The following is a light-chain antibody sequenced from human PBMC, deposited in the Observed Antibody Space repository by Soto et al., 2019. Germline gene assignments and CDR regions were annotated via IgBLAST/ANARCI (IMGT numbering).Light chain of an antibody. CDR2: GAS. J-gene: IGKJ2*01. V-gene: IGKV3-20*01. CDR1: QSVSRNY. CDR3: EQYGSSSPYT. Sequence: EIVLTQSPGTLSLSPGERATLSCRASQSVSRNYLAWYQQKPDQAPSLLIFGASSRVSDVPVRFSGSWSGTYFTLTISRLEPEDFGVYYCEQYGSSSPYTFGRGTMLEIK.